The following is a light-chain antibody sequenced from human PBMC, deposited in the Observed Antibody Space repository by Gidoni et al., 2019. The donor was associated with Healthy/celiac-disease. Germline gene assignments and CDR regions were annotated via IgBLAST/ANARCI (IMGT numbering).Light chain of an antibody. Sequence: EIVLTQSPATLSLSPGERATLSCRASQSVSSYLAWYQQKPGQAPRLLIYDASSGSGTDFTLTISSLEPEDFAVYYCQQRSNXXLTFGGXTKVEXK. CDR1: QSVSSY. V-gene: IGKV3-11*01. J-gene: IGKJ4*01. CDR3: QQRSNXXLT. CDR2: DAS.